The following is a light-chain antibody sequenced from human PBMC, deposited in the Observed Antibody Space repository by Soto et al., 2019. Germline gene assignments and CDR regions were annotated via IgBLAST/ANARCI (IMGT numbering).Light chain of an antibody. CDR2: DVT. CDR3: SSYTSSSTYV. CDR1: SSDVGAYDY. Sequence: QSALTQPASVSGSPGQSIAIACTGTSSDVGAYDYVSWYQQHPGKAPKVMIYDVTNRPSGVSNRFSGSNSGNTASLTISGLQAEDEADYYCSSYTSSSTYVFGTGTKLTVL. V-gene: IGLV2-14*01. J-gene: IGLJ1*01.